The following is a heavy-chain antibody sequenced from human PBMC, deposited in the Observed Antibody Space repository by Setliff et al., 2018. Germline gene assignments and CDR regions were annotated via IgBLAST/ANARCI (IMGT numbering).Heavy chain of an antibody. Sequence: VSCKASGFTFTSSAVQWVRQARGQRLEWIGWIVVGSGNTNYAQKFQERVTITRDMSTSTAYMELSSLRSEDTAVYYCARDITMIVVVITTFGGMDVWGQGTTVTVSS. CDR3: ARDITMIVVVITTFGGMDV. CDR1: GFTFTSSA. CDR2: IVVGSGNT. J-gene: IGHJ6*02. V-gene: IGHV1-58*01. D-gene: IGHD3-22*01.